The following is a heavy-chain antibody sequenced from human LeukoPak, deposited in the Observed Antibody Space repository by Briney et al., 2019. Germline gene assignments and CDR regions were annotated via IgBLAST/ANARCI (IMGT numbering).Heavy chain of an antibody. D-gene: IGHD4-17*01. J-gene: IGHJ4*02. Sequence: GGSLRLSCAASGFTFGSYWMNWVRQAPGKGLEWVANINQDGSEKYYVDSVKGRLTISRDNGKNSLYVQMNSLRAEDTAVYYCARISPEVNYGDYYPDYWGQGTLVTVSS. CDR3: ARISPEVNYGDYYPDY. CDR2: INQDGSEK. CDR1: GFTFGSYW. V-gene: IGHV3-7*01.